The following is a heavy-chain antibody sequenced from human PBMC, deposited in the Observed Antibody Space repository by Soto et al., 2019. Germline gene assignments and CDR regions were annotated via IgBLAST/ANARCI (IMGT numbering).Heavy chain of an antibody. CDR3: AKDLPTYYDFWSGYSDLKPKYSGYDYADY. J-gene: IGHJ4*02. D-gene: IGHD3-3*01. Sequence: GGSLRLSCAASGFTFSSYAMSWVRQAPGKGLEWVSAISGSGGSTYYADSVKGRFTISRDNSKNTLYLQMNSLRAEDTAVYYCAKDLPTYYDFWSGYSDLKPKYSGYDYADYWGQGTLVTVSS. CDR1: GFTFSSYA. CDR2: ISGSGGST. V-gene: IGHV3-23*01.